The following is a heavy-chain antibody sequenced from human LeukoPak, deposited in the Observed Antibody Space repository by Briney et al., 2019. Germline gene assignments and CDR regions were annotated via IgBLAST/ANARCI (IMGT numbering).Heavy chain of an antibody. CDR1: GGSFSGYY. J-gene: IGHJ4*02. CDR2: INHSGST. V-gene: IGHV4-34*01. CDR3: ARSWTPSTRFVTVPTVKGRKWYYFDY. D-gene: IGHD4-17*01. Sequence: SETLSLNCAVYGGSFSGYYWRWIRQPPGKGLEWIGEINHSGSTNYNPSLKSRVTISVDTSKNQFSLKLSSVTAADTAVYYCARSWTPSTRFVTVPTVKGRKWYYFDYWGQGTLVTVSS.